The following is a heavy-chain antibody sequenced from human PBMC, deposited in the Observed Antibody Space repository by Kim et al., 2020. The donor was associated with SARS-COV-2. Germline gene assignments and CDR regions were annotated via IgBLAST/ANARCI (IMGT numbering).Heavy chain of an antibody. CDR2: IRSKANSYAT. V-gene: IGHV3-73*01. CDR1: GFTFSGSA. D-gene: IGHD6-13*01. Sequence: GGSLRLSCAASGFTFSGSAMHWVRQASGKGLEWVGRIRSKANSYATAYAASVKGRFTISRDDSKNTAYLQMNSLKTEDTAVYYCTRQRPGIAAGYNWFDPWGQGTLVTVSS. J-gene: IGHJ5*02. CDR3: TRQRPGIAAGYNWFDP.